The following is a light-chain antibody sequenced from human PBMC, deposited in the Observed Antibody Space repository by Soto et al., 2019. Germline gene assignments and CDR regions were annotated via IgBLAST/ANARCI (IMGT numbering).Light chain of an antibody. CDR3: QSFDSSLTGLI. CDR2: ANT. Sequence: QSVLTQPPSVTGAPGQRVTISCTGNNSNIGAGSGVNWYQQFPDKAPKLLIYANTHLPSGVPDRFSGSTSATSASLAITGLQTQDEADYYCQSFDSSLTGLIFGGGTKLTVL. J-gene: IGLJ2*01. CDR1: NSNIGAGSG. V-gene: IGLV1-40*01.